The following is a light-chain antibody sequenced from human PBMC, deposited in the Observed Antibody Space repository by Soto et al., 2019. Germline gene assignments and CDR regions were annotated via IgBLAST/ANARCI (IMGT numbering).Light chain of an antibody. CDR3: GAWDDSLSVYV. CDR2: RNN. Sequence: QSVLTQPPSASGTPGQRVTISCSGSSSTIGSNYVYWYQQLPGTAPKLLIYRNNQRPSGVPDRFSGSKSGTSASLAIGGLRSEDEADYYCGAWDDSLSVYVFGTGTKVTVL. V-gene: IGLV1-47*01. J-gene: IGLJ1*01. CDR1: SSTIGSNY.